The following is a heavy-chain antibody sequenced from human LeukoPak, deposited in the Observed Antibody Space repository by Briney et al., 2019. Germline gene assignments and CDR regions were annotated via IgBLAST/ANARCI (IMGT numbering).Heavy chain of an antibody. CDR2: IYPGDSDT. Sequence: PGESLQISCKGSGYSFTNYWIGWVRQMPGKGLEWMGIIYPGDSDTRYSPSVQGQVTISADKSISTAYLQWSSLKASDTAMYYCARIDSSSWYYFDYWGQGTLVTVSS. CDR1: GYSFTNYW. CDR3: ARIDSSSWYYFDY. D-gene: IGHD6-6*01. V-gene: IGHV5-51*01. J-gene: IGHJ4*02.